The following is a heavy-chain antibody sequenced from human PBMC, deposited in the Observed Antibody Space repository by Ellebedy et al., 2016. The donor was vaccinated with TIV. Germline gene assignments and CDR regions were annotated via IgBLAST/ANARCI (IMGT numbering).Heavy chain of an antibody. Sequence: MPSETLSLTCTVSGGPISSSSYYWGWIRQPPGKGLEWIGSVYYSVRTYDNPSLKSRVTMTRDTSTRTVYMELSSLRSEDTAVYYCARDRIVSSTSDLYYGMDVWGQGTTVTVSS. V-gene: IGHV4-39*07. CDR1: GGPISSSSYY. CDR2: VYYSVRT. J-gene: IGHJ6*02. D-gene: IGHD5/OR15-5a*01. CDR3: ARDRIVSSTSDLYYGMDV.